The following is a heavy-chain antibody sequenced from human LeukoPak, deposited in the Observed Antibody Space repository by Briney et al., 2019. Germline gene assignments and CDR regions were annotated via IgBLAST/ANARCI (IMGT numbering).Heavy chain of an antibody. CDR3: AKDRGTGWYYFDS. V-gene: IGHV3-23*01. CDR1: GFTFSSYA. J-gene: IGHJ4*02. D-gene: IGHD6-19*01. Sequence: GGSLRLSCAASGFTFSSYAMSWVRQAPGKGLEWVSAISDSDGNTYYADSVKGRFTISRDNSKNTLYLQMNSLRREDTALYYCAKDRGTGWYYFDSWGQGILVTVSS. CDR2: ISDSDGNT.